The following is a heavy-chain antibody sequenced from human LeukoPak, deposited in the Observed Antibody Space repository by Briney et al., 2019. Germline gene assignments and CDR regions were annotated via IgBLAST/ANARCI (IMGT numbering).Heavy chain of an antibody. D-gene: IGHD2-15*01. CDR3: AKHRVVGQWYFDL. J-gene: IGHJ2*01. CDR2: ISGTGTLT. Sequence: GGSLRLSCAASGFTVSSYAISWVRQAPGKGLEWVSAISGTGTLTYYADSVKGRFTISRDNSKNTLYLQMNSLRAEDTAVYSCAKHRVVGQWYFDLWGRGTLVTVSS. V-gene: IGHV3-23*01. CDR1: GFTVSSYA.